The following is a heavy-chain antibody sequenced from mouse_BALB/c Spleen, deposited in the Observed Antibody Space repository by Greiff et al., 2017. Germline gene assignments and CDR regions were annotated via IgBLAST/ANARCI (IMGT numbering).Heavy chain of an antibody. D-gene: IGHD2-10*02. CDR3: TRDGLVPFDY. Sequence: DVKLVESGGGLVKPGGSLKLSCAASGFTFSSYTMSWVRQTPEKRLEWVATISSGGSYTYYPDSVKGRFTISRDNAKNTLYLQMSSLKSEDTAMYYCTRDGLVPFDYWGQGTTLTVSS. CDR2: ISSGGSYT. V-gene: IGHV5-6-4*01. CDR1: GFTFSSYT. J-gene: IGHJ2*01.